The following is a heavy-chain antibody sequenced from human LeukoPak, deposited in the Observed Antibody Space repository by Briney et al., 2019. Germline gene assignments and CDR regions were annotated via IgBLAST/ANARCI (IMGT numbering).Heavy chain of an antibody. CDR1: GYSISSGYY. CDR2: MYHSGVT. V-gene: IGHV4-38-2*02. D-gene: IGHD1-26*01. J-gene: IGHJ3*02. CDR3: ARDGPAIVGASQEDAFDI. Sequence: SETLSLTCAVSGYSISSGYYWGWIRPPPGKGLEWIGSMYHSGVTYYNPSLKSRVTILIDTSKNQFSLKLNSVTAADTAVYYCARDGPAIVGASQEDAFDIWGQGTMVTVSS.